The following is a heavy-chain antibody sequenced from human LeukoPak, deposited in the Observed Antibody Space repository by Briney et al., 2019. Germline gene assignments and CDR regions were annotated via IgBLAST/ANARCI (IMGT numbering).Heavy chain of an antibody. V-gene: IGHV4-4*07. D-gene: IGHD3-3*01. CDR1: GGSISPNN. CDR3: ARGHLLRFLEWLFGDAFDI. J-gene: IGHJ3*02. CDR2: IFANGNT. Sequence: SETLSLTCIVSGGSISPNNWSWFRQPAGKGLEWIGRIFANGNTNFNPSPKSRVTMSVDTSKNQFSLKLTSVTAADTAVYYCARGHLLRFLEWLFGDAFDIWGQGTMVTVSS.